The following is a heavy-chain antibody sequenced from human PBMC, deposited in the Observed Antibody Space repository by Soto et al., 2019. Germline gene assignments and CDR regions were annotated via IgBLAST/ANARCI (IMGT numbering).Heavy chain of an antibody. CDR2: IIPIFGTA. D-gene: IGHD2-15*01. CDR3: ARIGYCSGGSCWGYYYGMDV. J-gene: IGHJ6*02. Sequence: QVQLVQSGAEVKKPGSSVKVSCKASGGTFSSYAISWVRQAPGQGLEWMGGIIPIFGTANYAQKFQGRVTITADESTSTAYMELSSLRSEDTAVYYCARIGYCSGGSCWGYYYGMDVWGQGTKVTVSS. CDR1: GGTFSSYA. V-gene: IGHV1-69*01.